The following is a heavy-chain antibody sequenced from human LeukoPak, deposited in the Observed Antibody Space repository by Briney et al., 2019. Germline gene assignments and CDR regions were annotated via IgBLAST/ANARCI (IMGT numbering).Heavy chain of an antibody. CDR1: GGSTSSNY. V-gene: IGHV4-4*07. Sequence: SETLSLTCTVSGGSTSSNYWSWIGQPAGKGLEWIGRIYTSGSTNYNPSLKRRVTMSVDTSKNQFSLKLSSVTAADTAVYYCAREGYDSSGYWAYYYYGMDVWGQGTTVTVSS. J-gene: IGHJ6*02. CDR2: IYTSGST. D-gene: IGHD3-22*01. CDR3: AREGYDSSGYWAYYYYGMDV.